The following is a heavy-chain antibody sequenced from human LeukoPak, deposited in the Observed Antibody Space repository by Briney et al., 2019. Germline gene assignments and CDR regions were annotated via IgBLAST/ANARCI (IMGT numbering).Heavy chain of an antibody. Sequence: PGGSLRLSCAASGFTVSSYYMNWVRQAPGKELEWVSVIYTGGGRYYADSVRGRFTIPRDTSKNTLWLQMNSLRVDDTALYYCAKSLGGDYGSGSYYVVFDSWGQGTLVTVSS. J-gene: IGHJ4*02. CDR3: AKSLGGDYGSGSYYVVFDS. CDR1: GFTVSSYY. CDR2: IYTGGGR. V-gene: IGHV3-53*01. D-gene: IGHD3-10*01.